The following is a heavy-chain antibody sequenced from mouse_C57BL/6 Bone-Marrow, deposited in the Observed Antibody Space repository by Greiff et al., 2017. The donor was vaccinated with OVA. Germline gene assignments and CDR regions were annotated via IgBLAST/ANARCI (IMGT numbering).Heavy chain of an antibody. CDR2: ISYDGSN. D-gene: IGHD2-4*01. Sequence: EVKLMESGPGLVKPSQSLSLTCSVTGYSITSGYYWNWIRQFPGNQLEWMGYISYDGSNNYNPSLKNRISITRDTSKNQFFLKLNSVTTEDTATYYCAKPFIYYDYDGFAYWGQGTLVTVSA. J-gene: IGHJ3*01. V-gene: IGHV3-6*01. CDR3: AKPFIYYDYDGFAY. CDR1: GYSITSGYY.